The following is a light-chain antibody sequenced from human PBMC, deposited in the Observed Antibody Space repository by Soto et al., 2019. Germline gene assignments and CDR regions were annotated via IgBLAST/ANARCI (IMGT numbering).Light chain of an antibody. J-gene: IGLJ3*02. V-gene: IGLV2-23*01. CDR3: CSYAGSTSWV. CDR1: SSDVGSYSL. CDR2: EAS. Sequence: QSALTQPASVSGSPGQSITISCTGTSSDVGSYSLVSWYQHHPGKAPKVMIYEASKRPSGVSNRFSGSKSGNTASLTISGLQAEDEAHYYCCSYAGSTSWVFGGGTKVTVL.